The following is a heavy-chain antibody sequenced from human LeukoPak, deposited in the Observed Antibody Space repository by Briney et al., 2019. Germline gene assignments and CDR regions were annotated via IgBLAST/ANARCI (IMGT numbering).Heavy chain of an antibody. CDR2: IYYGGST. CDR1: GGSFSGYY. J-gene: IGHJ4*02. D-gene: IGHD4-17*01. CDR3: ARRGNSGDYWGIDY. Sequence: SETLSLTCAVYGGSFSGYYWIWIRQPPGKGLEWIGYIYYGGSTNYNPSLRSRVTISVDTSKNQFSLKLSSVTAADTAVYYCARRGNSGDYWGIDYWGQGTLVTVSS. V-gene: IGHV4-59*08.